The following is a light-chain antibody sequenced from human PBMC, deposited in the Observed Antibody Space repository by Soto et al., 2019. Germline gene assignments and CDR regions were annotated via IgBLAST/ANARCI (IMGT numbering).Light chain of an antibody. CDR1: QSINNW. J-gene: IGKJ4*01. V-gene: IGKV1-5*01. Sequence: DIQTTQSPSTLSASVGDRVTITCRASQSINNWLAWYQQKPGKAPKLLIYDGFSLESGVPLRFSGSGFGTEFTLTISSLQPDDSATYYCQQYKRYSLTFGGGTKVEIK. CDR2: DGF. CDR3: QQYKRYSLT.